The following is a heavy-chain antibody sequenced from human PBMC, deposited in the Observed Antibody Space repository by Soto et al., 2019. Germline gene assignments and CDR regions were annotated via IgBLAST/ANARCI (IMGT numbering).Heavy chain of an antibody. D-gene: IGHD5-18*01. V-gene: IGHV4-34*01. CDR2: INHSGST. Sequence: QVQLQQWGAGLLKPSETLSLTCAVYGGSFSGYYWSWIRQPPGKGLEWIGEINHSGSTNYNPSLKSRVTISVDTSKNQFSLKLSSVTAADTAVYYCARRDTVSGSHAFDIWGQGTMVTVSS. CDR3: ARRDTVSGSHAFDI. CDR1: GGSFSGYY. J-gene: IGHJ3*02.